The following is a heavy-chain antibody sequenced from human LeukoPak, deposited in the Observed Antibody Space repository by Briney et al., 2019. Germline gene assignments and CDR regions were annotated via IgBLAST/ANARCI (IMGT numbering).Heavy chain of an antibody. V-gene: IGHV3-23*01. D-gene: IGHD2-15*01. CDR1: GFTFSSYT. J-gene: IGHJ4*02. Sequence: GGSLRLSCAASGFTFSSYTMSWVRQAPGKGLEWVSGVSGSGGNIHYADSVKGRFTISRDNSKNTLYLQMNSLRAEDTAVYYCAKGVDYCSGGSCPADYWGPGTLVTVSS. CDR3: AKGVDYCSGGSCPADY. CDR2: VSGSGGNI.